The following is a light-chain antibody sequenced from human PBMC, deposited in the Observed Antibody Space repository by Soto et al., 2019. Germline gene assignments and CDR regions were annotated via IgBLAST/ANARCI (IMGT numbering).Light chain of an antibody. CDR1: QSLTNPY. CDR3: QQYGSSEII. V-gene: IGKV3-20*01. Sequence: VLSQSPGTLYLSPGDSATLFCRPRQSLTNPYIAWYQQKPGQAPRLLIYDMSSRATGIPDRFSGSVSGTDFTLTITRLEPEDFAVFYCQQYGSSEIIFGQGTRLEIK. J-gene: IGKJ5*01. CDR2: DMS.